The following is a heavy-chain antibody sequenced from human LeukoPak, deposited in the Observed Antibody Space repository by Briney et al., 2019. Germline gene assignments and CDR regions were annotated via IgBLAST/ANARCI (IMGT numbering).Heavy chain of an antibody. V-gene: IGHV3-21*01. CDR1: GFTFSSYS. J-gene: IGHJ5*02. D-gene: IGHD1-26*01. CDR3: ARDGYSGSYANWFDP. Sequence: PGGSLRLSCAASGFTFSSYSMNWVRQAPGKGLEWVSSISSSSSYIYYADSVKGRLTISRDNAKNSLYLQMNSLRAEDTAVYYCARDGYSGSYANWFDPWGQGTLVTVSS. CDR2: ISSSSSYI.